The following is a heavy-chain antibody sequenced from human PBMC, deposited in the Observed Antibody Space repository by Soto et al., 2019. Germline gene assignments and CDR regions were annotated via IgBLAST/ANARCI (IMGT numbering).Heavy chain of an antibody. CDR1: GGTFSSYA. V-gene: IGHV1-69*13. D-gene: IGHD2-15*01. CDR3: ARRLVAAKDYYGMDV. Sequence: SVKVSWKASGGTFSSYAISWVRQAPGQGLEWMGGIIPIFGTANYAQKFQGRVTITADESTSTAYMELSSLRSEDTAVYYCARRLVAAKDYYGMDVWGQGTTVTVSS. J-gene: IGHJ6*02. CDR2: IIPIFGTA.